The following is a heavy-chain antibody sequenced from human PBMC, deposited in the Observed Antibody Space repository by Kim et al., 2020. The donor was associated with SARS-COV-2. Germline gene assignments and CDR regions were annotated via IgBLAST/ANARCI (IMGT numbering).Heavy chain of an antibody. V-gene: IGHV4-34*01. D-gene: IGHD6-13*01. CDR3: ARGGYSSSWYGERNWFDP. Sequence: LKSRVTISVDTSKNQFSLKLSSVTGADTAVYYCARGGYSSSWYGERNWFDPWGQGTLVTVSS. J-gene: IGHJ5*02.